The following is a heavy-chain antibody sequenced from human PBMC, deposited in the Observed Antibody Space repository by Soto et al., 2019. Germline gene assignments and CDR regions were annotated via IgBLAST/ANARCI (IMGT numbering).Heavy chain of an antibody. CDR3: TTGTTYYYYGMDV. Sequence: GGSLRLSCAASGFTFSSYSMNWVRQAPGKGLEWVSYISSSSSTIYYADSVKGRFTISRDNAKNSLYLQMNSLRDEDTAVYYCTTGTTYYYYGMDVWGQGTTVTVSS. CDR2: ISSSSSTI. CDR1: GFTFSSYS. D-gene: IGHD1-1*01. J-gene: IGHJ6*02. V-gene: IGHV3-48*02.